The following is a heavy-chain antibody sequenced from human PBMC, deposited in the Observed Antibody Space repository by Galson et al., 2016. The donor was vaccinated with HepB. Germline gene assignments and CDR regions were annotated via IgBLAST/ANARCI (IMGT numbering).Heavy chain of an antibody. CDR2: IYWNDDK. CDR1: GFSLTTSGVG. V-gene: IGHV2-5*01. Sequence: ALVKPTQTLTLTCTLSGFSLTTSGVGVGWIRQPPGKALEWLALIYWNDDKRYSPSLKSRLTITKDISKNLVVLTMTNMDPVDTATYYCARTPPRFLELLYYFDVWGQGTLVTVSS. CDR3: ARTPPRFLELLYYFDV. J-gene: IGHJ4*02. D-gene: IGHD3-3*01.